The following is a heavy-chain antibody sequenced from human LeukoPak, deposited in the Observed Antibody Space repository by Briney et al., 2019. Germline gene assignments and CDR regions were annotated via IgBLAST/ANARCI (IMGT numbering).Heavy chain of an antibody. D-gene: IGHD3-10*01. Sequence: GGSLRLSCAASGFTFSSYAMSWVRQAPGKGLEWVAVISYDGSNKYCADSVKGRFTISRDNSKNTLYLQMNSLRAEDTAVYHCAITSRSGSYDAFDIWGQGTMVTVSS. CDR2: ISYDGSNK. J-gene: IGHJ3*02. V-gene: IGHV3-30*14. CDR1: GFTFSSYA. CDR3: AITSRSGSYDAFDI.